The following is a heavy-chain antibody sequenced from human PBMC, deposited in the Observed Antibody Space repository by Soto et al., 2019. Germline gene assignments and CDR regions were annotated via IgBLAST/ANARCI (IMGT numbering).Heavy chain of an antibody. CDR3: ARGPDRSGFYLFDY. Sequence: SVKVSCKASGGTFSNHAISWVRQAPGQGPEWMGGIIPLSGTTNYAQKFQGRVTITADESMTTAYMELSSLRYEDTAVYYCARGPDRSGFYLFDYWGQGTLVTVSS. J-gene: IGHJ4*02. CDR1: GGTFSNHA. D-gene: IGHD3-22*01. CDR2: IIPLSGTT. V-gene: IGHV1-69*13.